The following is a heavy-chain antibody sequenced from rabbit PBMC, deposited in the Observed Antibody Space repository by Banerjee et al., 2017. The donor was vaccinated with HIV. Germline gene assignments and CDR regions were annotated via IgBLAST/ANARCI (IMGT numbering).Heavy chain of an antibody. D-gene: IGHD4-1*01. CDR1: GFSFSSGYD. CDR2: IYTGSSGST. CDR3: ARDLAGVIGWNFGL. V-gene: IGHV1S45*01. Sequence: QEQLEESGGDLVKPGASLTLTCTASGFSFSSGYDMCWVRQAPGKGLEWIACIYTGSSGSTYYASWAKGPFTISKTSSTTVTLQMTSLTAADTATYFCARDLAGVIGWNFGLWGQGTLVTVS. J-gene: IGHJ4*01.